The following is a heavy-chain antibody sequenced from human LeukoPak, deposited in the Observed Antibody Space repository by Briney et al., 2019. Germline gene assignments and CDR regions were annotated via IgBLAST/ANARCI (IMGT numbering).Heavy chain of an antibody. CDR3: ARGDGYNRDYYYGMDV. CDR1: GGSISSYY. D-gene: IGHD5-24*01. V-gene: IGHV4-59*01. CDR2: IYYSGST. Sequence: PSETLSLTCTVSGGSISSYYWSWIRQPPGKGLEWIGYIYYSGSTNYNPSLKSRVTISVDTSKNQFSLKLSSVTAADTAVYYCARGDGYNRDYYYGMDVWGQGTTVTVSS. J-gene: IGHJ6*02.